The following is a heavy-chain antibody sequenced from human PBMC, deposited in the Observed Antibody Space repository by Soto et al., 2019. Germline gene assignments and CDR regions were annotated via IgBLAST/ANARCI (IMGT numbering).Heavy chain of an antibody. CDR1: GFTFSSYA. CDR2: ISGSGGST. Sequence: GGSLRLSCAASGFTFSSYAMSWVRQAPGKGLEWVSAISGSGGSTYYADSVKGRFTISRDNSENTLYLQMNSLRAEDTAVYYCAKDSASYYDSSGYLNWFDPWGQGTLVTVSS. J-gene: IGHJ5*02. V-gene: IGHV3-23*01. D-gene: IGHD3-22*01. CDR3: AKDSASYYDSSGYLNWFDP.